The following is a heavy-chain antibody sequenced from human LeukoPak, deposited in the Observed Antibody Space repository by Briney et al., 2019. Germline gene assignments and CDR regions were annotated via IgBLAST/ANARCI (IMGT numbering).Heavy chain of an antibody. D-gene: IGHD6-13*01. Sequence: PSQTLSLTCTVSGGSISSGSYCWSWIRQPAGKGLEWIGRIYTSGSTNYNPSLKSRVTISVDTSKNQFSLKLSSVTAADTAVYYCASQHSSSDYYYGMDVWGQGTTVTVSS. V-gene: IGHV4-61*02. J-gene: IGHJ6*02. CDR1: GGSISSGSYC. CDR2: IYTSGST. CDR3: ASQHSSSDYYYGMDV.